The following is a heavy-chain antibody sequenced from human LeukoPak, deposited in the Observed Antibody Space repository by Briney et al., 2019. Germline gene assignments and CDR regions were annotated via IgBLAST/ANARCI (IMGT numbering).Heavy chain of an antibody. J-gene: IGHJ4*02. Sequence: SETLSLTCSVSGGSMSSGGYYWSWIRQHPGKGLEWMGHIYYSGTVYYNPSLRSRVSISVDTSKNQFSLRLSSVTVADTAVYYCARLGMAASYFYDSSGDKFDYWGQGTLVTVSS. D-gene: IGHD3-22*01. CDR2: IYYSGTV. CDR3: ARLGMAASYFYDSSGDKFDY. CDR1: GGSMSSGGYY. V-gene: IGHV4-31*03.